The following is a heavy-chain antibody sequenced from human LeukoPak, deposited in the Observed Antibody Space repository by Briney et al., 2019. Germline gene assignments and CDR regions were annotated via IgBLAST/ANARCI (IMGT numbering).Heavy chain of an antibody. V-gene: IGHV4-61*02. Sequence: PSQTLSLTCTVSGGSISSGSYYWTWIRQPAGTGLEYIGRIYASGSTNYNPSLKSRVTMSVDTSKNQFSLKLSSVTAADTAVYYCARALHLRGAAVAGPNWFDPWGQGTLVTVSS. CDR1: GGSISSGSYY. CDR2: IYASGST. CDR3: ARALHLRGAAVAGPNWFDP. D-gene: IGHD6-19*01. J-gene: IGHJ5*02.